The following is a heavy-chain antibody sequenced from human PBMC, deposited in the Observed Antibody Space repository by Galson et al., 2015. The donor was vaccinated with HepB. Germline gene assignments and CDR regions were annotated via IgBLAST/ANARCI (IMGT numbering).Heavy chain of an antibody. Sequence: SLRLSCAASGFTFSSYGMHWVRQAPGKGLEWVAVISHDGSNKYYADSVKGRFTISRDNSKNTLYLQMNSLRAEDTAVYYCAKDALYSSSRVRGNWFDPWGQGTLVTVSS. CDR3: AKDALYSSSRVRGNWFDP. V-gene: IGHV3-30*18. CDR2: ISHDGSNK. D-gene: IGHD6-13*01. CDR1: GFTFSSYG. J-gene: IGHJ5*02.